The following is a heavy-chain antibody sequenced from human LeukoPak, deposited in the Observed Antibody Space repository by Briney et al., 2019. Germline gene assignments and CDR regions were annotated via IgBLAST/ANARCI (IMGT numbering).Heavy chain of an antibody. CDR2: INTDGSTT. CDR1: GFTFSSHW. D-gene: IGHD2-15*01. V-gene: IGHV3-74*01. Sequence: GGSLRLSCAASGFTFSSHWMHWVRQAPGKGLVWVSRINTDGSTTNYADSVKGRFTISRDNAKNTLYLQMNSLRAEDTAVYYCARPPQRAAAYYYFYYYMDVWDKGTTVTISS. CDR3: ARPPQRAAAYYYFYYYMDV. J-gene: IGHJ6*03.